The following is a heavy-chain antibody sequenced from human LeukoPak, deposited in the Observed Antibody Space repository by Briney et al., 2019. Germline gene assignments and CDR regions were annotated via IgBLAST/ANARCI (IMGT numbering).Heavy chain of an antibody. J-gene: IGHJ4*02. D-gene: IGHD1-26*01. V-gene: IGHV3-48*01. CDR3: ANSRWELLHLDY. CDR2: ISSSSSTI. CDR1: GFTFSSYS. Sequence: GGSLRLSCAGSGFTFSSYSMNWVRQAPGKGLEWVSYISSSSSTIYYADSVKGRFTISRDNAKNSLYLQMYSLRAEDTAVYYCANSRWELLHLDYWGQGPLVTVSS.